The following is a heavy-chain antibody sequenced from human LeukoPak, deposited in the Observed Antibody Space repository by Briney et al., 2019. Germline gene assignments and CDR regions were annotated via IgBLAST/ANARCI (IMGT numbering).Heavy chain of an antibody. Sequence: AGGSLRLSCAASGFTFSSYAMSWVRQAPGKGLEWVSAIGGSGGSTYYADSVKGRFTISRDNSKNTLYLQMNSLRAEDTAVYYCAKGIIPGIAVAFNYWGQGTLVTVSS. J-gene: IGHJ4*02. D-gene: IGHD6-19*01. V-gene: IGHV3-23*01. CDR3: AKGIIPGIAVAFNY. CDR1: GFTFSSYA. CDR2: IGGSGGST.